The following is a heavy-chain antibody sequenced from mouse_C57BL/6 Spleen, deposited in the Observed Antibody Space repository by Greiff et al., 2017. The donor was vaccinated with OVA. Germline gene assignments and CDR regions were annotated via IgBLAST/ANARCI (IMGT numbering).Heavy chain of an antibody. J-gene: IGHJ1*03. CDR3: ARKGDYGSSYWYFDV. Sequence: VQLKQSGPELVKPGASVKISCKASGYTFTDYYMNWVKQSHGKSLEWIGDINPNNGGTSYNQKFKGKATLTVDKSSSTAYMELRSLTSEDSAVYYCARKGDYGSSYWYFDVWGTGTTVTVSS. V-gene: IGHV1-26*01. D-gene: IGHD1-1*01. CDR2: INPNNGGT. CDR1: GYTFTDYY.